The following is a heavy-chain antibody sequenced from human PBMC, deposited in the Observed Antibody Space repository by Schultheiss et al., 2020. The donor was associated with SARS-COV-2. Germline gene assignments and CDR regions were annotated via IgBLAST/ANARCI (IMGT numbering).Heavy chain of an antibody. CDR2: IYYSGST. CDR3: ARQRVTMIGDY. CDR1: GGSFSGYY. Sequence: SETLSLTCAVYGGSFSGYYWSWIRQPPGKGLEWIGSIYYSGSTYYNPSLKSRVTISVDTSKNQFSLKLSSVTAADTAVYYCARQRVTMIGDYWGQGTLVTVSS. V-gene: IGHV4-34*01. J-gene: IGHJ4*02. D-gene: IGHD3-22*01.